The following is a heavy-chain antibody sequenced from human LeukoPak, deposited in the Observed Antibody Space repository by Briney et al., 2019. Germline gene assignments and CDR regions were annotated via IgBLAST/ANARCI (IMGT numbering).Heavy chain of an antibody. Sequence: PGGSLRLSCAASGFIFSTYWMHWVRKAPGKGPGWLSRINSDGSTTNYADSVKGRFTVSRDNAKNTLYLQMNSLRVDDTAVYYCATGSGSPFQHWGQGTLVTVSS. CDR1: GFIFSTYW. V-gene: IGHV3-74*01. CDR3: ATGSGSPFQH. D-gene: IGHD1-26*01. CDR2: INSDGSTT. J-gene: IGHJ1*01.